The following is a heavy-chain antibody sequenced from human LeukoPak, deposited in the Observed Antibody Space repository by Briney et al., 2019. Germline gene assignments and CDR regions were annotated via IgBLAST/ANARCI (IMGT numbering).Heavy chain of an antibody. CDR3: ARDRGYYFDY. V-gene: IGHV3-48*03. Sequence: GGSLRLSCAASGFTSSSYEMNWVRQAPGKGLEWVSCISSSGSTIYYADPVKGRFTISRDNAKNSLYLQMNSLRAEDTAVYYCARDRGYYFDYWGQGTLVTVSS. CDR2: ISSSGSTI. CDR1: GFTSSSYE. J-gene: IGHJ4*02. D-gene: IGHD3-10*01.